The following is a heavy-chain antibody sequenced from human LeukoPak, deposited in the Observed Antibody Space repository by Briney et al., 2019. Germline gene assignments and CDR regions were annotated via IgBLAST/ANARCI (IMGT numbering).Heavy chain of an antibody. D-gene: IGHD6-13*01. V-gene: IGHV1-2*02. J-gene: IGHJ4*02. Sequence: GASVKVSCKASGGTFSSYAISWVRQAPGQGLEWMGWINPNSGGTNYAQKFQGRVTMTRDTSISTAYMELSRLRSDDTAVYYCAREMQLEGIDYWGQGTLVTVSS. CDR2: INPNSGGT. CDR3: AREMQLEGIDY. CDR1: GGTFSSYA.